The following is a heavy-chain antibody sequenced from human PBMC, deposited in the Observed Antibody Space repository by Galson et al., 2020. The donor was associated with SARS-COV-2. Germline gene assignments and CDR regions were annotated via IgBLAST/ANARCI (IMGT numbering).Heavy chain of an antibody. J-gene: IGHJ4*02. D-gene: IGHD3-10*01. CDR2: IYWDDEK. V-gene: IGHV2-5*02. CDR1: GLSLTTSGVS. CDR3: ALSYGAGYYYNPAPFDF. Sequence: SGPTLVKPTQTLTLTCTFSGLSLTTSGVSVGWVRQPPGKALEWLALIYWDDEKDYSPSLKSRLTVTKDTSKPQVVLTMTNMDPVDTATYYCALSYGAGYYYNPAPFDFWGQGTLVSVSS.